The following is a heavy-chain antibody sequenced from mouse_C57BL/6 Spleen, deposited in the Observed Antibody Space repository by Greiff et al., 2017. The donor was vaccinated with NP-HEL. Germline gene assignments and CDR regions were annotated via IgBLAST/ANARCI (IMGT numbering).Heavy chain of an antibody. J-gene: IGHJ2*01. V-gene: IGHV14-4*01. D-gene: IGHD1-1*01. CDR3: TYGSSFDY. CDR2: IDPENGDT. Sequence: EVKLQESGAELVRPGASVKLSCTASGFNIKDDYMHWVKQRPEQGLEWIGWIDPENGDTEYAPKFQGKATITADTSSNTAYLQLSSLTSEDTAVDYCTYGSSFDYWGQGTTLTVSS. CDR1: GFNIKDDY.